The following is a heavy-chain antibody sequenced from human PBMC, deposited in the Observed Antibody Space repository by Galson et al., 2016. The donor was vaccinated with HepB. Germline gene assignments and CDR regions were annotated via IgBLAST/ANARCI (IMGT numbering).Heavy chain of an antibody. V-gene: IGHV5-51*01. CDR1: GYSFTSFC. Sequence: SGAEVKKPGESLKISCQGSGYSFTSFCIGWVRQMPGKGLEWMGIIYPGDSDTTYSPSFQGQVTISADKSISTAYLQWSSLKASDTAMYYCARRAYRTGDPHPFYFDYWGQGTLLTVSS. CDR3: ARRAYRTGDPHPFYFDY. J-gene: IGHJ4*02. D-gene: IGHD6-19*01. CDR2: IYPGDSDT.